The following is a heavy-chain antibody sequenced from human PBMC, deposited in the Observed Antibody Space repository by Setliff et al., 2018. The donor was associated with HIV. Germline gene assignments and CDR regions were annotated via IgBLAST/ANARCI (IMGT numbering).Heavy chain of an antibody. D-gene: IGHD3-10*01. CDR2: IYHTWTT. Sequence: SETLSLTCTVSGGSISSSGNYWTWIRQRPGKGLEWIGYIYHTWTTYYHPSLKSRVLISVDTSNNQFSLRLSSVTAADTAVYYCARDLSPYGSGDPYYYYGMDVWGQGTTVTVSS. V-gene: IGHV4-31*03. CDR1: GGSISSSGNY. J-gene: IGHJ6*02. CDR3: ARDLSPYGSGDPYYYYGMDV.